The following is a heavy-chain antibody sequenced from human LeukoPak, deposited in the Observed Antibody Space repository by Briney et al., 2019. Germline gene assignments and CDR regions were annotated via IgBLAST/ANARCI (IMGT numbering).Heavy chain of an antibody. J-gene: IGHJ4*02. Sequence: SETLSLTCTVSDGSISSSYWSWIRQPPGKGLEWIGSIYYSGSTNYNPSLKSRVTISVDTSKNQFSLKLSSVTAADTAVYYCAKAEGHCSGTWCFRWFDWWGQGTLVTVSS. D-gene: IGHD2-15*01. CDR3: AKAEGHCSGTWCFRWFDW. CDR2: IYYSGST. V-gene: IGHV4-59*01. CDR1: DGSISSSY.